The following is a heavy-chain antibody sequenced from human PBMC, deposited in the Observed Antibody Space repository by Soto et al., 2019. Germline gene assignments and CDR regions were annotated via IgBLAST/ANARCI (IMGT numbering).Heavy chain of an antibody. Sequence: QVQLQESGPGLVKPSQTLSLTCTVSGGSISSGGYYWSWIRQHPGKGLEWIGYIYYSGSTYYNPSLKSRVTSSVDTSKNQFSLKLGAVTAADTAVYYCARGRVGATVWFDPWGQGTLVTVSS. CDR2: IYYSGST. V-gene: IGHV4-31*03. CDR1: GGSISSGGYY. D-gene: IGHD1-26*01. J-gene: IGHJ5*02. CDR3: ARGRVGATVWFDP.